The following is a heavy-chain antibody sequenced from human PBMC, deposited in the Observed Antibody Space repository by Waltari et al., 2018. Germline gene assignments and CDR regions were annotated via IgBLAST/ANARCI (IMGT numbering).Heavy chain of an antibody. Sequence: QVQLQESGPGLAKPSETLSLTCAVSGYSIRSGYYWGWIRQPPGKGLEWIGSIYHSGSTYYNPSLKSRVTISVDTSKNQFSLKLSSVTAADTAVYYCARIGVSGLRGNDYWGQGTLVTVSS. V-gene: IGHV4-38-2*01. CDR1: GYSIRSGYY. J-gene: IGHJ4*02. D-gene: IGHD1-26*01. CDR2: IYHSGST. CDR3: ARIGVSGLRGNDY.